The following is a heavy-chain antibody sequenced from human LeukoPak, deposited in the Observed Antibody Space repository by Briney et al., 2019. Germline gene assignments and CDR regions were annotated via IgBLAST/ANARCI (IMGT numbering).Heavy chain of an antibody. CDR2: IYHSGST. J-gene: IGHJ6*03. CDR1: GYSISSGYY. D-gene: IGHD1-20*01. CDR3: ARISGTTHYFFYNMDV. V-gene: IGHV4-38-2*02. Sequence: SETLSLTCTVSGYSISSGYYWGWIRQPPGKGLEWIGSIYHSGSTYYNPSLKGRVTISVDTSKNQFSLKLSSVTAADTAVYYCARISGTTHYFFYNMDVWGKGTTVTVSS.